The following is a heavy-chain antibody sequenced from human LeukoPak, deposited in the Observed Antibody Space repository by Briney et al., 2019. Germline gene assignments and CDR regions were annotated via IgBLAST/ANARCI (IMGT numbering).Heavy chain of an antibody. V-gene: IGHV3-30*18. CDR1: GFTFSSYG. CDR2: ISYDGGNK. CDR3: AKDLGGSLLPDY. J-gene: IGHJ4*02. D-gene: IGHD1-26*01. Sequence: GRSLRLSCAASGFTFSSYGMHWVRQAPGKGLEWVAVISYDGGNKFYADSVRGRFTISRDNSKNTLYLQVNSLKAADTAVYYCAKDLGGSLLPDYWGQGTLVTVSS.